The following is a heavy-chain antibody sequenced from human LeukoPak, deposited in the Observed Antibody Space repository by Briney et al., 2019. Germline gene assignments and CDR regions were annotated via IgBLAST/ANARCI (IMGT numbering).Heavy chain of an antibody. V-gene: IGHV3-30*01. J-gene: IGHJ6*04. CDR3: ARDRELRYFDWLLSSPPEDV. CDR2: ISYDGSNK. Sequence: GGSLRLSCAASGFTFSSYAMHWVRQAPGKGLEWVAVISYDGSNKYYADSVKGRFTISRDNSKNTLYLQMNSLRAEDTAVYYCARDRELRYFDWLLSSPPEDVWGKGTTVTVSS. D-gene: IGHD3-9*01. CDR1: GFTFSSYA.